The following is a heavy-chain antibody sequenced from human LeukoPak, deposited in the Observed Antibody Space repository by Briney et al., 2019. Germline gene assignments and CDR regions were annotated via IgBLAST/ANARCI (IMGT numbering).Heavy chain of an antibody. CDR2: IYSDGRT. J-gene: IGHJ3*02. Sequence: GGSLRLSCAASGFTFSNYMSWVRQAPGKGLEWVSEIYSDGRTYYAASVKGRFSISRDNSKNTVYLQMNSLRAEDTAVYYCARDLREHGVFDIWGQGTMVTVSS. D-gene: IGHD1-26*01. CDR1: GFTFSNY. CDR3: ARDLREHGVFDI. V-gene: IGHV3-53*01.